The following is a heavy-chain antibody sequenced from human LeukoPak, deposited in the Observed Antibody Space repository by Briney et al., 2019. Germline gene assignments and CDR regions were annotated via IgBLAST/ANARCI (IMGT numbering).Heavy chain of an antibody. CDR2: INPNSGGT. D-gene: IGHD3-22*01. J-gene: IGHJ6*02. V-gene: IGHV1-2*06. CDR3: ARVPLDSSGYYGAYYYYGMDV. Sequence: ASVNVSCKASGYTFTGYYMHWVRQAPGQGLEWMGRINPNSGGTNYAQKFQGRVTMTRDTSISTAYMELSRLRSDDTAVYYCARVPLDSSGYYGAYYYYGMDVWGQGTTVTVSS. CDR1: GYTFTGYY.